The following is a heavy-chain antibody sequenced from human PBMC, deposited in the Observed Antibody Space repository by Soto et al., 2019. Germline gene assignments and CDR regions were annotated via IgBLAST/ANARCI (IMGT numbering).Heavy chain of an antibody. Sequence: QLQLQESGPGLVKPSETLSLTCTVSGGSISSSSYYWGWIRQPPGKGLEWIGSIYYSGSTYYNPSLKGRVTLSVDTSKNQFPLKLSSVTAADTAVYYWAGGGRYGGNRNFDYWGQGTLVTVSS. CDR1: GGSISSSSYY. CDR3: AGGGRYGGNRNFDY. J-gene: IGHJ4*02. CDR2: IYYSGST. D-gene: IGHD2-15*01. V-gene: IGHV4-39*01.